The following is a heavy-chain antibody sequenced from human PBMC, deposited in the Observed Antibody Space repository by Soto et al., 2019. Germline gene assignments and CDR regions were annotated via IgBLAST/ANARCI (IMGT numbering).Heavy chain of an antibody. CDR1: GGIFSNYA. V-gene: IGHV1-69*12. J-gene: IGHJ5*02. Sequence: HVQLVQSGAEVKRPGSSVKVSCKTSGGIFSNYAISWVRQAPGQGLEWMGGIVPVVTTTNYAQKFQGRVTITADDSTTTVYMELGSLTSEDTAVYYCARDPSCGGDCHFDLWGQGTLVTVSS. D-gene: IGHD2-21*02. CDR3: ARDPSCGGDCHFDL. CDR2: IVPVVTTT.